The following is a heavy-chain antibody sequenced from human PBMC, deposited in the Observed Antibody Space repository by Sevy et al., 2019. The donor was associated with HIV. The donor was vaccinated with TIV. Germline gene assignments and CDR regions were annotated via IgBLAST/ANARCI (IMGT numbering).Heavy chain of an antibody. CDR3: ASLSPFYHYMDV. V-gene: IGHV4-39*01. CDR1: GGSISSISNY. Sequence: SETLSLTCGVSGGSISSISNYWGWIRQPPGRELEWIGSLYYEGTTYYNPSLQSRVRISGNTSKNLFSLDLTSVTAADTAGYYGASLSPFYHYMDVWGKGTTVTVSS. CDR2: LYYEGTT. J-gene: IGHJ6*03.